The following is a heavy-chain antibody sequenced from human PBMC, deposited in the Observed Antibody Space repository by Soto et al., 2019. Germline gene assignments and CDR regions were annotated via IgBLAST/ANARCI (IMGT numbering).Heavy chain of an antibody. V-gene: IGHV3-30*18. CDR2: ISYDGSNK. CDR3: AKDRYCSGGTCLNFYGMDV. Sequence: GGSLRLSCAASGFTFSSYGIHWVRQAPGKGLEWVAVISYDGSNKYYADSVKGRFTISRDNSKNTLYLQMNSLRTEDTAMYYCAKDRYCSGGTCLNFYGMDVWGQGTTVTVS. CDR1: GFTFSSYG. D-gene: IGHD2-15*01. J-gene: IGHJ6*02.